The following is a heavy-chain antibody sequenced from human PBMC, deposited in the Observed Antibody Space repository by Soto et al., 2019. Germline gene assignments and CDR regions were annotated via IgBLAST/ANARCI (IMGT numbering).Heavy chain of an antibody. D-gene: IGHD2-2*01. V-gene: IGHV3-15*04. CDR2: IERKTDGGTT. CDR3: SIAAASLGYCRSVTGYSRGMDV. J-gene: IGHJ6*02. CDR1: GFTFSNAW. Sequence: EVQLVESGGGLVKPGGSLRLSCAASGFTFSNAWMNWVRQAPGKGLEWVGRIERKTDGGTTDYGEPVKGRFTISRDGANDTIDLQMSSLNMEATAVYFCSIAAASLGYCRSVTGYSRGMDVWGQGTTVMVSS.